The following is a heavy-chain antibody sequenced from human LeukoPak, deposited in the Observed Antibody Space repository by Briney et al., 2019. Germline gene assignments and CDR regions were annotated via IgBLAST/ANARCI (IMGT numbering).Heavy chain of an antibody. D-gene: IGHD3-22*01. J-gene: IGHJ4*02. CDR1: GYTFTGYY. CDR3: ARDPYYYDSSGYSDY. CDR2: INPNSGGT. Sequence: ASVKVSCKASGYTFTGYYMHWVRQAPGQGLEWMGRINPNSGGTNYAQKFQGRVTMTRDTSISTAYMELSRLRSDDTAVYYCARDPYYYDSSGYSDYWSQGTLVTVSS. V-gene: IGHV1-2*06.